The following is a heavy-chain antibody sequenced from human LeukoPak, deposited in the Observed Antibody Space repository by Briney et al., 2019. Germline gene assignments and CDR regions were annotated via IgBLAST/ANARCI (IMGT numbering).Heavy chain of an antibody. J-gene: IGHJ4*02. CDR3: TTLFRFLEWSEY. Sequence: GGSLRLSCAASGFTFSIYDMHWVRQTPDKGLEWVAAISLGGDITLYTDSVKGRFTISRDNTKNSLYLQMNSLRAEDTGVYYCTTLFRFLEWSEYWGQGTLVTVSS. CDR1: GFTFSIYD. D-gene: IGHD3-3*01. V-gene: IGHV3-30-3*01. CDR2: ISLGGDIT.